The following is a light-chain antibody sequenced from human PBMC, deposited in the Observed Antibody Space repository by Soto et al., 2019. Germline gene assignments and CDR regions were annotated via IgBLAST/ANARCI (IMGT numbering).Light chain of an antibody. CDR2: SDN. J-gene: IGLJ3*02. CDR3: AAWDESPNVPV. CDR1: NSNIGRNT. V-gene: IGLV1-44*01. Sequence: QAVVTQPPSASGTPGQRVTISCSGSNSNIGRNTVNWYQQFPGAAPNLLIHSDNQRPSGVPERFSGSRSGTSASLAISGLRSEDEADYYCAAWDESPNVPVFGGGTKLTVL.